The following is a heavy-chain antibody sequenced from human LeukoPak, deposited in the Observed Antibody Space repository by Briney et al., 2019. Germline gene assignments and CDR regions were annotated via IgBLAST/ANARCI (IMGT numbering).Heavy chain of an antibody. Sequence: PGASVKVSCKASGYTFTGYYMHWVRQAPGQGLEWMGWINPNSGGTNYAQKFQGRVTMTRDTSISTAYMELSRLRSDDTAVYYCARDPDCSSTSPCRWGWFDPWGQGTLVTVSS. CDR1: GYTFTGYY. D-gene: IGHD2-2*01. J-gene: IGHJ5*02. CDR3: ARDPDCSSTSPCRWGWFDP. V-gene: IGHV1-2*02. CDR2: INPNSGGT.